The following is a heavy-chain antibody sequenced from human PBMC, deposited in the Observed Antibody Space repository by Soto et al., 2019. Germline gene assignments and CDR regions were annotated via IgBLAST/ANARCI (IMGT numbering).Heavy chain of an antibody. Sequence: SETLSLTCTVSGGSISSGGYYWSWIRQRPGEGLEWIGYIYYSGSTYYNPSLKRRVTISLDTSKNQFSLKLSSVTAADTAVYYCASSKVVPTYYFDYRGQGTLVTVSS. V-gene: IGHV4-31*03. CDR2: IYYSGST. CDR1: GGSISSGGYY. D-gene: IGHD3-22*01. CDR3: ASSKVVPTYYFDY. J-gene: IGHJ4*02.